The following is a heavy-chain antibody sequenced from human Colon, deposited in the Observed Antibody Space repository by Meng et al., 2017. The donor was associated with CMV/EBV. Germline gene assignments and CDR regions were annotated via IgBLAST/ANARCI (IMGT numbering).Heavy chain of an antibody. CDR1: GYIFTTYW. Sequence: GESLKISCQGSGYIFTTYWVAWVRQMPGKGLEWMGMIYPPDSNIRYSPSFQGQVTIAADKSTSTAYLQWSSLKASDTAIYYCASPTSDFYYYGMDVWGQGTTVTVSS. CDR2: IYPPDSNI. V-gene: IGHV5-51*01. CDR3: ASPTSDFYYYGMDV. J-gene: IGHJ6*02.